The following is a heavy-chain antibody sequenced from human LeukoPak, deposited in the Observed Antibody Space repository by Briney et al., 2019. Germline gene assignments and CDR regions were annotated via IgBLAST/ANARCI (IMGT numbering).Heavy chain of an antibody. CDR2: IYYSGST. CDR3: AKTITIFGVAPFNWFDP. CDR1: GGSISSYY. Sequence: SETLSLTCTGSGGSISSYYWSWIRQPPGKGLDWFGYIYYSGSTNYNPSLKSRVTISVDTSKNQFSLELSSVTAADTAVYYCAKTITIFGVAPFNWFDPWGQGTLVTVSS. D-gene: IGHD3-3*01. J-gene: IGHJ5*02. V-gene: IGHV4-59*01.